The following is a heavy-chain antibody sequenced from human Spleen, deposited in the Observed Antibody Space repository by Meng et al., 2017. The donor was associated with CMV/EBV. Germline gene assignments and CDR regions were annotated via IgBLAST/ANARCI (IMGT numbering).Heavy chain of an antibody. D-gene: IGHD2-2*01. CDR1: GFTFSSYA. V-gene: IGHV3-30-3*01. CDR2: ISYDGSNK. Sequence: GGSLRLSCAASGFTFSSYAMHWVRQAPGKGLEWVAVISYDGSNKYYADSVKGRFTISRDNSKNTLYLQMNSLRAEDTAVYYCARPTSRYCGSTSCQYSSSWPFDYWGQGTLVTVSS. J-gene: IGHJ4*02. CDR3: ARPTSRYCGSTSCQYSSSWPFDY.